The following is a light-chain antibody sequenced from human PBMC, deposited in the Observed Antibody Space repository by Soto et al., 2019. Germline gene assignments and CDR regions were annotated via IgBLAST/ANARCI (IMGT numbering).Light chain of an antibody. Sequence: DIQMTQSPSSLSASLGDTVTISCRASQNIENYLHWYQQKAGKAPEVLLYVASVLKDGVSSRFSGSGSGTDFTLTISRLEAEDSAVYYCQHYGSSPPYTFGQGTKLKIK. CDR3: QHYGSSPPYT. J-gene: IGKJ2*01. CDR1: QNIENY. CDR2: VAS. V-gene: IGKV1-39*01.